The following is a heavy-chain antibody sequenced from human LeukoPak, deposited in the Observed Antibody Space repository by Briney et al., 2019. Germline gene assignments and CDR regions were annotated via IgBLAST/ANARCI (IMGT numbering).Heavy chain of an antibody. V-gene: IGHV4-30-4*08. CDR1: GGSISSGDYY. CDR2: IYYSGST. D-gene: IGHD2-2*01. CDR3: ASLIVVVPAAPFDY. Sequence: PSETLSLTCTVSGGSISSGDYYWSWIRQPPGKGLEWIGYIYYSGSTYYNPSLKSRVTIPVDTSKNQFSLKLSSVTAADTAVYYCASLIVVVPAAPFDYWGQGTLVTVSS. J-gene: IGHJ4*02.